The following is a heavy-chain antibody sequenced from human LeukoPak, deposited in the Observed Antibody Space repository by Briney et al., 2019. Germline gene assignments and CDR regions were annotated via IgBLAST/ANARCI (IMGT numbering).Heavy chain of an antibody. CDR1: GFSLSTSGVG. CDR2: IYWNDDK. D-gene: IGHD4-23*01. CDR3: AHRGPGWGTVADSFDY. V-gene: IGHV2-5*01. J-gene: IGHJ4*02. Sequence: SGPTLVNPTQTLTLTCTFSGFSLSTSGVGVGWIRQPPGKALEWLALIYWNDDKRYSPSLKSRLTITKDTSKNQVVLTMTNMDPVDTATYYCAHRGPGWGTVADSFDYWGQGTLVTVSS.